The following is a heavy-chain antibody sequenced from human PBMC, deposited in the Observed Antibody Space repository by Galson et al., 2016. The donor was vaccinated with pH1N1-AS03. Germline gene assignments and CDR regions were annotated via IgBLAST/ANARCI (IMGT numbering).Heavy chain of an antibody. V-gene: IGHV3-7*01. J-gene: IGHJ4*02. Sequence: SLRLSCAASGFAFSRYWMSWVRQAPGKGLEWVANLNPDGDYKQYVDSVKGRFTFSRDNTRNSLYLQMNSLRVEETAIYYCGPNPEYGEGAYWGQGALVTVSS. CDR3: GPNPEYGEGAY. CDR2: LNPDGDYK. CDR1: GFAFSRYW. D-gene: IGHD4-17*01.